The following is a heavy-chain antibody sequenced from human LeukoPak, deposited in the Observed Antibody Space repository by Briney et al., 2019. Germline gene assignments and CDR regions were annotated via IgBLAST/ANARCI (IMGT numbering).Heavy chain of an antibody. Sequence: SETLSLTCTVSGGSISSSSYYWGWIRQPPGKGLEWIGSIYYSGSTYYNPSLKSRVTISVDTSKNQFSLKLTSMTAADAAVYYCARDARRRYGSGSYYDYWGQGTLVTVSS. V-gene: IGHV4-39*07. CDR3: ARDARRRYGSGSYYDY. D-gene: IGHD3-10*01. CDR1: GGSISSSSYY. J-gene: IGHJ4*02. CDR2: IYYSGST.